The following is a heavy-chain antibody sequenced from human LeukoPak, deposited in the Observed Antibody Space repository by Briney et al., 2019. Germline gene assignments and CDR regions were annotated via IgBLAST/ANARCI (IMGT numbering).Heavy chain of an antibody. CDR2: ISSSSSYI. V-gene: IGHV3-21*01. Sequence: GGSLRLSCAASGFTFSSYSMKWVRQAPGRGLEWVSSISSSSSYIYYADSVKGRFTISRDNAKNSLYLQMNSLRAEDTAVYYCAREAQLAVLYWGQGTLVTVSS. CDR3: AREAQLAVLY. J-gene: IGHJ4*02. CDR1: GFTFSSYS. D-gene: IGHD6-6*01.